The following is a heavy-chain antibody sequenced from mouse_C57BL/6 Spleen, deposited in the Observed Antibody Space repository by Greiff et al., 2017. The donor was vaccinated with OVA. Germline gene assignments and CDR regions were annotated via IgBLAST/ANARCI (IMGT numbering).Heavy chain of an antibody. J-gene: IGHJ3*01. D-gene: IGHD2-4*01. CDR2: IRNKANNHAT. Sequence: EVMLVESGGGLVQPGGSMKLSCAASGFTFSDAWMDWVRQSPEKGLEWVAEIRNKANNHATYYAESVKGRFTISRDDSKSSVYLQMNSLRAEDTGIYYCTREDYDYDEAFAYWGQGTLVTVSA. V-gene: IGHV6-6*01. CDR1: GFTFSDAW. CDR3: TREDYDYDEAFAY.